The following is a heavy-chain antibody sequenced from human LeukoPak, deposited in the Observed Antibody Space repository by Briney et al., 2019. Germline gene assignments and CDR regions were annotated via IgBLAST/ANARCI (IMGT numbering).Heavy chain of an antibody. J-gene: IGHJ3*02. CDR2: IYPGDSDT. V-gene: IGHV5-51*01. CDR3: ARRTYQLLSGAFDI. D-gene: IGHD2-2*01. Sequence: GESLEISCKGSGYSFTSYWIGWVRQMPGKGLEWMGIIYPGDSDTRYSPSFQGQVTISADKSISTAYLQWSSLKASDTAMYYCARRTYQLLSGAFDIWGQGTMFTVSS. CDR1: GYSFTSYW.